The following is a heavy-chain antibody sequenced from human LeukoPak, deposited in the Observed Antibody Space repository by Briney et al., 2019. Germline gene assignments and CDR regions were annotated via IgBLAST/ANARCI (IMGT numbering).Heavy chain of an antibody. V-gene: IGHV4-34*01. D-gene: IGHD2-21*02. J-gene: IGHJ1*01. Sequence: PSETLSLTCAVHGGSFSGSYWNWIRQPPGKGLEWIGEINHSGITNYNPSLKSRVTISVDTSKNKFSLKVRSVTAADTAVYYCAGAVVVTAKSLWANPKRNEYFQYWGQDTLVTVSS. CDR2: INHSGIT. CDR1: GGSFSGSY. CDR3: AGAVVVTAKSLWANPKRNEYFQY.